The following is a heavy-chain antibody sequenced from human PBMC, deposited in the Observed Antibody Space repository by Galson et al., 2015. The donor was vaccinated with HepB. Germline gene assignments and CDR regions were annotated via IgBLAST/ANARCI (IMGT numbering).Heavy chain of an antibody. V-gene: IGHV1-3*01. J-gene: IGHJ4*02. CDR3: ARASWVYYDILTESVDN. Sequence: SVKVSCKASGYTFSSYAMHWVRQAPGQRLEWMGWINAGNGNTKYSQKFQGRVTITRDTSASTAYMELSSLRSEDTAVYYCARASWVYYDILTESVDNWGQGTLVTVSS. CDR2: INAGNGNT. D-gene: IGHD3-9*01. CDR1: GYTFSSYA.